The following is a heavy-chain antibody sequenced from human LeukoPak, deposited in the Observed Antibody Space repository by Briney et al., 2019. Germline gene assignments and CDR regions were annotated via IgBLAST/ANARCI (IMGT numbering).Heavy chain of an antibody. J-gene: IGHJ4*02. CDR3: ARDPRGGDY. D-gene: IGHD3-10*01. CDR1: GFTFSTYW. V-gene: IGHV3-7*03. Sequence: SGGSLRLSCAASGFTFSTYWMTWVRQAPGKGLERVANINQDGSEIHYVASVKGRFTISRGNAKNSLYLQMDSLRAEDTAVYFCARDPRGGDYWGQGTLVTVSS. CDR2: INQDGSEI.